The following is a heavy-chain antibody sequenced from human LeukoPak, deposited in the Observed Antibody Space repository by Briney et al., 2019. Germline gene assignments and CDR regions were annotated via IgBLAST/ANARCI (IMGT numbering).Heavy chain of an antibody. CDR2: SYTTRRT. J-gene: IGHJ4*02. D-gene: IGHD1-1*01. V-gene: IGHV4-61*02. CDR1: GGSISSGSYY. Sequence: PSETLSLTCTVSGGSISSGSYYWSWIRQPAGKGLEWIGRSYTTRRTIYNPSLKSQVTISINTSKNQFSLKLTSVTATDTAMYYCARESLEFRFFDFWGQGALVTVSS. CDR3: ARESLEFRFFDF.